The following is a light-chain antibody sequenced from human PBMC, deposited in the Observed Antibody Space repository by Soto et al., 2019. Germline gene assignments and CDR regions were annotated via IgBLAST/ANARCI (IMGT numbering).Light chain of an antibody. CDR1: RSVSGN. V-gene: IGKV3-15*01. CDR2: GAS. Sequence: EIVMTQSPATLSVSPGERATLSCRASRSVSGNLAWYQQKPGQAPRLLVYGASTRATVIPARFSGSGSGTELTLTISSLQSEDYAVYSCQQYNDWPQTFGQGTKV. J-gene: IGKJ1*01. CDR3: QQYNDWPQT.